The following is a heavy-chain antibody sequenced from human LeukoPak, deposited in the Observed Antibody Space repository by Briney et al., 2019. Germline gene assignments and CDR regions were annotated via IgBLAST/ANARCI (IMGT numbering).Heavy chain of an antibody. D-gene: IGHD5-18*01. V-gene: IGHV4-39*01. J-gene: IGHJ5*02. CDR3: ARHFEGGYSYGPYNWFDP. CDR2: IYYSGST. CDR1: GGSISSSSYY. Sequence: SETLSLTCTVSGGSISSSSYYWGWIRQPPGKGLEWIGSIYYSGSTYYNPSLKSRVTISVDTSKNQFSLKLSSVTAADTAVYYCARHFEGGYSYGPYNWFDPWGQGTLVTVSS.